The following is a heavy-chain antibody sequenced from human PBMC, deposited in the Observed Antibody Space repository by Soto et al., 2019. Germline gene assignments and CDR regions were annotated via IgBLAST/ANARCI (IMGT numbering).Heavy chain of an antibody. CDR2: IYYSGST. V-gene: IGHV4-31*03. Sequence: SETLSLTCTVSGGSISSGGYYWSWIRQHPGKGLEWIGYIYYSGSTYYNPSLKSRVTISVDTSKNQFSLKLSSVTAADTAVYYCARVPYYYGSGSYLPVYFDYWGQGTLVTVSS. CDR1: GGSISSGGYY. J-gene: IGHJ4*02. CDR3: ARVPYYYGSGSYLPVYFDY. D-gene: IGHD3-10*01.